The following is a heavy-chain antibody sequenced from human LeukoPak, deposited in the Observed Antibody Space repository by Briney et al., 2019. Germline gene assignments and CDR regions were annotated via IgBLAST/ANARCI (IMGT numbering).Heavy chain of an antibody. Sequence: SGGSLRLSCAASGFTFSSYAMHWVRQAPGKGLEWVAVISYDGSNKYYADSVKGRFTISRDNSKNTLYLQMNSLRAEDTAVYYCVRDHLWAFDYWGQGTLVTVSS. CDR2: ISYDGSNK. D-gene: IGHD3-10*01. CDR3: VRDHLWAFDY. J-gene: IGHJ4*02. CDR1: GFTFSSYA. V-gene: IGHV3-30*04.